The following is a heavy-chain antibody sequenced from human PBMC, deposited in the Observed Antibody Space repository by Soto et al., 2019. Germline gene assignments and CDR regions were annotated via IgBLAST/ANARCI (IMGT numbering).Heavy chain of an antibody. CDR1: GGSTSSYY. CDR3: ARDGTGWFDP. D-gene: IGHD1-1*01. CDR2: IYYSGST. V-gene: IGHV4-59*01. Sequence: SETLSLTCTVSGGSTSSYYWSWIRQPPGKGLEWIGYIYYSGSTNYNPSLKSRVTISVDTSKNQFSLKLSSVTAADTAVYYCARDGTGWFDPWGQGTLVTVSS. J-gene: IGHJ5*02.